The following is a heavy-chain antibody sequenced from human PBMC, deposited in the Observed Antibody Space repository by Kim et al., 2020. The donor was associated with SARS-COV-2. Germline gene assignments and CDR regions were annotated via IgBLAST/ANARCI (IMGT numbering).Heavy chain of an antibody. Sequence: ASVKVSCKASGYIFTRYSIHWVRQAPGQSLEWMGWIHTGNGDRKYSSRFQGRVTISMDTSASTAYMELSSLRSEDTAVYYCAREDYSLSIYGIDVWGQGTTVAVSS. CDR3: AREDYSLSIYGIDV. CDR2: IHTGNGDR. V-gene: IGHV1-3*04. J-gene: IGHJ6*02. D-gene: IGHD2-15*01. CDR1: GYIFTRYS.